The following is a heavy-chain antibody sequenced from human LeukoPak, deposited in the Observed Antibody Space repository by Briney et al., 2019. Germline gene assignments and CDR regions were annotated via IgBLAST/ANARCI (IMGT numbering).Heavy chain of an antibody. CDR2: IYCSGST. Sequence: SETLSLTCTVSGGSISSYYWSWIRQPPGKGLEWIGYIYCSGSTNYNPSLKSRVTISVDTSKNQFSLKLSSVTAADTAVYYCARHPVWYYWFDPWGQGTLVTVSS. CDR1: GGSISSYY. CDR3: ARHPVWYYWFDP. J-gene: IGHJ5*02. D-gene: IGHD2-8*01. V-gene: IGHV4-59*01.